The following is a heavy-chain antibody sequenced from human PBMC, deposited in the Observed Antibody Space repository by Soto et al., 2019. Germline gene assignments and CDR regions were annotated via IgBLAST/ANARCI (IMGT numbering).Heavy chain of an antibody. CDR2: IIPIFGTA. D-gene: IGHD2-2*02. J-gene: IGHJ3*02. CDR1: GGTFSSYA. CDR3: ARVGYCSSTSCYTSAFDI. V-gene: IGHV1-69*01. Sequence: QVQLVQSGAEVKKPGSSVKVSCKASGGTFSSYAISWVRQAPGQGLEWMGGIIPIFGTANYAQKFQGRVTITADESTSKAYMELSSLRSEDTAVYYCARVGYCSSTSCYTSAFDIWGQGTMVTVSS.